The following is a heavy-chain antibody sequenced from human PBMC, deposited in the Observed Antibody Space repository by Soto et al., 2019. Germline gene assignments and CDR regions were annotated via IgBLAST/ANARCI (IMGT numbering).Heavy chain of an antibody. J-gene: IGHJ6*03. CDR3: ARESGLVTGTTFYYYYYMDV. V-gene: IGHV3-66*01. Sequence: PGGSLRLSCAASGFTVSSNYMSWVRQAPGKGLEWVSVIYSGGSTYYADSVKGRFTISRDNSKNTLYFQMNSLRAEDTAVYYCARESGLVTGTTFYYYYYMDVWGKGTTVTVSS. D-gene: IGHD1-7*01. CDR1: GFTVSSNY. CDR2: IYSGGST.